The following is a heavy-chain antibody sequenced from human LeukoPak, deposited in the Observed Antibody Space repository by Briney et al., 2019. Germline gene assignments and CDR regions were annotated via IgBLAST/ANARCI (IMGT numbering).Heavy chain of an antibody. Sequence: GGSLRLSCAASGFTVSSNYMSWVRQAPGKGLEWVSAISGSGGSTYYADSGKGRFTISRDNSKNTLYLQMNSLRAEDTAVYYRAKRSISSESYYFDYWGQGTLVTVSS. J-gene: IGHJ4*02. D-gene: IGHD3-10*01. V-gene: IGHV3-23*01. CDR2: ISGSGGST. CDR3: AKRSISSESYYFDY. CDR1: GFTVSSNY.